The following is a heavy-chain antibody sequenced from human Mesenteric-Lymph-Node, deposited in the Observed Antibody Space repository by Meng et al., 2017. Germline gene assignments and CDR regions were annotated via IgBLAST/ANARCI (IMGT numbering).Heavy chain of an antibody. V-gene: IGHV4-31*03. Sequence: QVQRQEAGPGSVKPSQTLSLTCTFSGGSIRSGGYYWSWIRQHPGKGLEWIGYIYYSGSTYYHPSLKRRVIISIDTSKNQFSLNLRSVTAADTAVYYCARVSSGWDYFDYWGQGTLVTVSS. D-gene: IGHD6-19*01. J-gene: IGHJ4*02. CDR2: IYYSGST. CDR1: GGSIRSGGYY. CDR3: ARVSSGWDYFDY.